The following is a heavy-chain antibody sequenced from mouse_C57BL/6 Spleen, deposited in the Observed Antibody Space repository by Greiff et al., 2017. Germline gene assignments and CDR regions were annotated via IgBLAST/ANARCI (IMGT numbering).Heavy chain of an antibody. CDR2: IYPGDGDT. D-gene: IGHD1-1*01. V-gene: IGHV1-80*01. J-gene: IGHJ1*03. CDR1: GYAFSSYW. CDR3: ARAHYYGSSSWYFDV. Sequence: QVQLQQSGAELVKPGASVKISCKASGYAFSSYWMNWVKQRPGKGLEWIGQIYPGDGDTNYNGKFNGKATLTADKSSSTAYMQLSSLTSEDSAVYFCARAHYYGSSSWYFDVWGTGTTVTVSS.